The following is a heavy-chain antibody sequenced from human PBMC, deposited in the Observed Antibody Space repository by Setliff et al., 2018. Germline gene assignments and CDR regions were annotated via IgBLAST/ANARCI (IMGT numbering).Heavy chain of an antibody. CDR1: GGTFNTYV. CDR2: IIPIFGTS. D-gene: IGHD6-13*01. V-gene: IGHV1-69*05. CDR3: ATDHMPASGTSAFDI. J-gene: IGHJ3*02. Sequence: GASVKVSCKASGGTFNTYVISWVRQAPSQGLEWMGMIIPIFGTSNYAQKFQARVTMTTDESTSTAYTELSSLTSEDTAVYYCATDHMPASGTSAFDIWGQGTVVTVSS.